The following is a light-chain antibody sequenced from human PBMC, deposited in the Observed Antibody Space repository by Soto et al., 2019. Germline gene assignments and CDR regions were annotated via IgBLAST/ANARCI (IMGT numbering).Light chain of an antibody. CDR2: DAS. J-gene: IGKJ1*01. CDR3: QQYNTYSWT. CDR1: QRISIW. Sequence: DIQMTQSPSTLSASVGDRVTITCRASQRISIWMAWYQQKPGKAPKLLIYDASSLESGVPSRFSGSVSGTEFTLTISSLQPDDFATYYCQQYNTYSWTFGQGTKVEIK. V-gene: IGKV1-5*01.